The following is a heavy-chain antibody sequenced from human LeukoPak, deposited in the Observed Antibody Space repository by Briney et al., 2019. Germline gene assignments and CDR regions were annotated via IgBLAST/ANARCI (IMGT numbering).Heavy chain of an antibody. D-gene: IGHD2-8*01. CDR3: GRVPPGVSASDWYFDL. V-gene: IGHV4-4*07. Sequence: SETLSLTCRLSGGFISSNYWGWIRQPAGKGLQWIGRIHTSGSTNYNPSLENRIAMSVDTSKSQFSLKLISVTAADTAVYYCGRVPPGVSASDWYFDLWGRGTLVTVSP. CDR1: GGFISSNY. CDR2: IHTSGST. J-gene: IGHJ2*01.